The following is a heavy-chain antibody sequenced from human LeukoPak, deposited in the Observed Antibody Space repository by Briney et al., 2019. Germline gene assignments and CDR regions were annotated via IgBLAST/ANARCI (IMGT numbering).Heavy chain of an antibody. CDR3: ARLRRGY. V-gene: IGHV3-53*01. Sequence: GGSLRLSCAASGLTVSSNHMSWVRQAPGKGLEWVSLIKSDGTTEYADSVKGRFTISRDNSKNTLFLQMNSLRVGDTAVYYCARLRRGYWGRGTPVTVSS. CDR2: IKSDGTT. CDR1: GLTVSSNH. J-gene: IGHJ4*02.